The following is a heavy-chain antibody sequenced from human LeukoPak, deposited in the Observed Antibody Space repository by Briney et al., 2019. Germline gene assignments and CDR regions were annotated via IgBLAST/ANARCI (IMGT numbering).Heavy chain of an antibody. D-gene: IGHD6-13*01. CDR3: ARGYSSSWLGYFDY. Sequence: GGSLRLSCAASGFTFSSYGIHWVRQAPGKGLEGVAVVSSDGSIKYYADSVKGRFTISRDTSKNTVYLQMNSLGAEDTAFYYCARGYSSSWLGYFDYWGQGTLVTVSS. CDR1: GFTFSSYG. V-gene: IGHV3-30*03. J-gene: IGHJ4*02. CDR2: VSSDGSIK.